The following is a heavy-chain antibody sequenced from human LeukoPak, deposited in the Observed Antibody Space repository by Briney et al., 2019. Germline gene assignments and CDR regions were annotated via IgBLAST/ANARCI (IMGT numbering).Heavy chain of an antibody. Sequence: SETLSLTCAVSGGSISSSNWWSWVRQPPGKGLERIGEIYHTGSPNYNPSLKSRVTISVDRSKNHFYLKLTSVTAADTAMYYCARDPHSGSELADYWGQGTLVTVSS. D-gene: IGHD5-12*01. CDR3: ARDPHSGSELADY. V-gene: IGHV4-4*02. J-gene: IGHJ4*02. CDR1: GGSISSSNW. CDR2: IYHTGSP.